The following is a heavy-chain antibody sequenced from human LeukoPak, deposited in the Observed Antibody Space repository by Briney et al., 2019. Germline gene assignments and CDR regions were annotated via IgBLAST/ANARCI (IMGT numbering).Heavy chain of an antibody. CDR3: AKKVPANWGSYFDY. CDR2: ISGSGDST. CDR1: GFTFSIHA. V-gene: IGHV3-23*01. J-gene: IGHJ4*02. Sequence: GGSLTLSYAPSGFTFSIHAMSWVRHAPGKGRECVSSISGSGDSTYSTDSVKGRFTISRDNSKNTLYLQTNSLRAEDTAVYYCAKKVPANWGSYFDYWGQGTLVTVSS. D-gene: IGHD7-27*01.